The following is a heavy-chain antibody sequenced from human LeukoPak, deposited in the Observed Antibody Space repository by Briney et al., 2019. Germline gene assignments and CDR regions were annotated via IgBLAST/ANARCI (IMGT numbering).Heavy chain of an antibody. CDR3: ARGLTGGDPV. D-gene: IGHD7-27*01. J-gene: IGHJ4*02. Sequence: PGGSLRLSCAASGFTFSDYAMTWVRQAPGKGLEWVAVISYDGSNKYYEDSVKGRFTISRDNSKNTLYLQMNSLRAEDTAVYYCARGLTGGDPVWGQGTLVTVSS. CDR2: ISYDGSNK. CDR1: GFTFSDYA. V-gene: IGHV3-30*03.